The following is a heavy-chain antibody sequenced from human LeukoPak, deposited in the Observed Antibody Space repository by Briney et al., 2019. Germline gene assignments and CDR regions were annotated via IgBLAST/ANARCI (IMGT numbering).Heavy chain of an antibody. J-gene: IGHJ1*01. V-gene: IGHV3-11*01. CDR2: ISSSGSTI. CDR3: ARDRQTSTYDFWSDQYFQH. Sequence: PGGSLRLSCAASGFTFSDYHMSWIRQAPGKGLEWVSYISSSGSTIYYADSVKGRFTISRDNAKNSLYLQMNSLRAEDTAVYYCARDRQTSTYDFWSDQYFQHWGQGTPVTVSS. CDR1: GFTFSDYH. D-gene: IGHD3-3*01.